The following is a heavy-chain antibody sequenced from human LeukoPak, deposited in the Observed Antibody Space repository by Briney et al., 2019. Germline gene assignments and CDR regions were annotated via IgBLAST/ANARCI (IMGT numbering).Heavy chain of an antibody. D-gene: IGHD4-17*01. CDR1: GFSLSKVW. CDR2: IKTKTDGGTT. J-gene: IGHJ4*02. CDR3: TTVDYGDLTPAASSDY. Sequence: GGSLRLSCTASGFSLSKVWMSWVRQAPGKGLEWVGHIKTKTDGGTTEYAAPVRGRFTISRDDSGDTLYLQMNSLKIEDTAVYYCTTVDYGDLTPAASSDYWGQGTLVTVSS. V-gene: IGHV3-15*01.